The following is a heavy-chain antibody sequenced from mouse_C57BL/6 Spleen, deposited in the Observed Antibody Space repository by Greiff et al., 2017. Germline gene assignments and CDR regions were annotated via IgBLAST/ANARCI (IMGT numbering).Heavy chain of an antibody. D-gene: IGHD1-1*01. Sequence: QVQLQQPGAELVKPGASVKLSCKASGYTFTSYWMQWVKQRPGQGLEWIGEIDPSDSYTNYNQKFKGKATLTVDTSSSTAYMQLSSLTSEDSAVYYCARSGDYCYAMDYWGQGTSVTVSS. CDR1: GYTFTSYW. CDR2: IDPSDSYT. CDR3: ARSGDYCYAMDY. J-gene: IGHJ4*01. V-gene: IGHV1-50*01.